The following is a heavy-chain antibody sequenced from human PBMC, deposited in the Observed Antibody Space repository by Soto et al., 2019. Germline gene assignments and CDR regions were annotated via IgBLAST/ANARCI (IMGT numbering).Heavy chain of an antibody. CDR3: ARDLIEYYYDSSGYFDY. Sequence: ASVKVSCKASGYTFTSYGISWVRQAPGQGLEWMGWISAYNGNTNYAQKLQGRVTMTTDTSTSTAYMELRSLRSDDTAVYYCARDLIEYYYDSSGYFDYWGQGTLLTVSS. D-gene: IGHD3-22*01. V-gene: IGHV1-18*04. CDR1: GYTFTSYG. CDR2: ISAYNGNT. J-gene: IGHJ4*02.